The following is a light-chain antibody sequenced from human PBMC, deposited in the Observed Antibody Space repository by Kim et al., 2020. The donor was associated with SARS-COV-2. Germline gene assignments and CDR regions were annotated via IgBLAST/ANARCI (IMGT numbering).Light chain of an antibody. V-gene: IGKV1-17*01. CDR1: QDIRND. CDR2: AAS. Sequence: ASLGDRVTIACRASQDIRNDLGWYQQKPGKVPKRLIYAASNLQSGVPSRFSGSVSGTEFTLTISSLQPEDSATYFCLQHNLYPLSFGGGTKVDIK. CDR3: LQHNLYPLS. J-gene: IGKJ4*01.